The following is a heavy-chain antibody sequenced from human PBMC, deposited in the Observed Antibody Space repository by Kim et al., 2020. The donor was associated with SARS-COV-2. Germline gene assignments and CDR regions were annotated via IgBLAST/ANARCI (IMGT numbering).Heavy chain of an antibody. V-gene: IGHV3-15*01. D-gene: IGHD3-22*01. J-gene: IGHJ4*02. Sequence: GGSLRLSCAASGFTVSNDWMSWVRQAPGKGLEWVGGIKSKTDGWTTDYVAPVKGRFTISRDDSKNTLYLQMNSLKTEDTAVYYCTTDCRITMVVVVPYFDYWGQGTLVTVSS. CDR2: IKSKTDGWTT. CDR3: TTDCRITMVVVVPYFDY. CDR1: GFTVSNDW.